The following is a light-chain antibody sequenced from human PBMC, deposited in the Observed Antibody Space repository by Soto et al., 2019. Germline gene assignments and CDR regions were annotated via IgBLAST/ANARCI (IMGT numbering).Light chain of an antibody. J-gene: IGKJ1*01. V-gene: IGKV3-11*01. CDR3: HQRQSWPRT. CDR1: QSVSSY. Sequence: EIVLTQSPATLSFSPWERSTLSFRASQSVSSYLAWYQQKPGQAPRLLIYDASNRAAGIPARFSGSGSGTDFTLTISDVEPEDFAVYYCHQRQSWPRTFGQGTKVDIK. CDR2: DAS.